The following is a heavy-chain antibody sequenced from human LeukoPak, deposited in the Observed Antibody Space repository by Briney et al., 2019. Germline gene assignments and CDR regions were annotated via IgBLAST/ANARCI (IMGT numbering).Heavy chain of an antibody. CDR2: LSGSGNSR. D-gene: IGHD2/OR15-2a*01. V-gene: IGHV3-23*01. J-gene: IGHJ4*02. CDR1: GFTYSSYA. CDR3: ARDVNRGY. Sequence: GGSLRLSCAASGFTYSSYAMTWVRQSPGKGLEWVSTLSGSGNSRYYADSVQGRFTISRDNFKNTLYLQMNSLRVEDTAVYYCARDVNRGYWGQGTLVTVSP.